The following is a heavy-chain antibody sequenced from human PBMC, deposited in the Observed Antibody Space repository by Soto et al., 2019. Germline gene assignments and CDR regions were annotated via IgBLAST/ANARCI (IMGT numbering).Heavy chain of an antibody. J-gene: IGHJ4*02. CDR2: ISGNGRGT. CDR1: GFSFSTYP. V-gene: IGHV3-23*01. CDR3: VKKRSYDRSNYDHFDY. Sequence: EVQLLESGGGLVQPGGSLRLSCATSGFSFSTYPMSWVRQAPGKGLEWVTAISGNGRGTSYADSVKGRFTILRDNSKNTLYQQMNSLRAEDTAVYYCVKKRSYDRSNYDHFDYWGQGTLVTVSS. D-gene: IGHD3-22*01.